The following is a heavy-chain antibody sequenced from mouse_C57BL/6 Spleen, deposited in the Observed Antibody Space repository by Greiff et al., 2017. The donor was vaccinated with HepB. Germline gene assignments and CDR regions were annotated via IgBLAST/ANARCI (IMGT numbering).Heavy chain of an antibody. Sequence: QVTLKVCGPGILQPSQTLSLTCSFSGFSLSTFGMGVGWIRQPSGKGLEWLAHIWWDDDKYYNPALKSRLTISKDTSKNQVFLKIANVDTADTATYYCARIGYYGSSPNWYFDVWGTGTTVTVSS. CDR2: IWWDDDK. V-gene: IGHV8-8*01. CDR1: GFSLSTFGMG. D-gene: IGHD1-1*01. CDR3: ARIGYYGSSPNWYFDV. J-gene: IGHJ1*03.